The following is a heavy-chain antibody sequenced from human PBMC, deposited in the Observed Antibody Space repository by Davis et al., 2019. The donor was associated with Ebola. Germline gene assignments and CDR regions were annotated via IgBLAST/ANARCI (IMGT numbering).Heavy chain of an antibody. D-gene: IGHD1-26*01. V-gene: IGHV5-51*01. Sequence: GESLKIPCKGSGYSFINYWLGWVRQLPGKGLEWMGIIYPGDSDTRYSPSFQGQVTISADKSLSTAYLQWSSLKASDTAMHYCARGWELSGFDYWGQGTLVTVSS. CDR2: IYPGDSDT. CDR3: ARGWELSGFDY. CDR1: GYSFINYW. J-gene: IGHJ4*02.